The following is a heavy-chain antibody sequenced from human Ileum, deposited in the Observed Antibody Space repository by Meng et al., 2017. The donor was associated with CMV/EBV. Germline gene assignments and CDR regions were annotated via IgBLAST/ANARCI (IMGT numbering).Heavy chain of an antibody. J-gene: IGHJ5*01. Sequence: GPGLLKPREILPLTCTFLGGAISNGGYFWAWIRQPPGKGREWIGIISFIGNTFYNPSLKTRVTISRDTSKSQFSLNLNSVSAADTAVYFCARAPITASRHNCFDSWGQGTLVTVSS. CDR3: ARAPITASRHNCFDS. V-gene: IGHV4-39*07. CDR2: ISFIGNT. CDR1: GGAISNGGYF. D-gene: IGHD1-20*01.